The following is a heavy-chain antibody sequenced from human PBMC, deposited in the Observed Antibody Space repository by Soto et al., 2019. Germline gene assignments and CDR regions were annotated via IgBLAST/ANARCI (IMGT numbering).Heavy chain of an antibody. CDR2: IFYSGSF. CDR3: ARAPETPTIIRVVGPYLFNR. J-gene: IGHJ5*02. Sequence: SETLSLTCTVSGDSISSGCSYWNWIRQRPGKGLEWMGYIFYSGSFDYTPSLRGRVMMSADTSKNQFYLMLSSVTAAGTAVYYCARAPETPTIIRVVGPYLFNRWGQGTLVPVSS. CDR1: GDSISSGCSY. D-gene: IGHD3-9*01. V-gene: IGHV4-31*03.